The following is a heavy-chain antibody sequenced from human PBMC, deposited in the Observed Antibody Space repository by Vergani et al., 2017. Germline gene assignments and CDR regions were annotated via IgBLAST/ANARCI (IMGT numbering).Heavy chain of an antibody. Sequence: QVQLVESGGGLVKPGGSLRLSCAASGFTFSDYYMSWIRQAPGKGLEWVSYISSSGSTIYYADSVKGRFTISRDNAKNSLYLQMDSLSAEDTAVYYCARAPPPSDYYDSSSGFDCWGQGTLVTVSS. D-gene: IGHD3-22*01. J-gene: IGHJ4*02. V-gene: IGHV3-11*01. CDR2: ISSSGSTI. CDR3: ARAPPPSDYYDSSSGFDC. CDR1: GFTFSDYY.